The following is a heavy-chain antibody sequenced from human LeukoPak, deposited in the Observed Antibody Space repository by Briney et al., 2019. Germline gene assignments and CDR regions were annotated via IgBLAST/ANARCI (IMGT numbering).Heavy chain of an antibody. D-gene: IGHD3-3*01. CDR2: IYSGGST. V-gene: IGHV3-53*05. CDR3: AKGERFLEWLPQGYFDY. CDR1: GFTVSSNY. Sequence: GGSLRLSCAASGFTVSSNYMSWVRQAPGKGLEWVSVIYSGGSTYYADSVKGRFTISRDNAKNSLYLQMNSLRAEDTALYYCAKGERFLEWLPQGYFDYWGQGTLVTVSS. J-gene: IGHJ4*02.